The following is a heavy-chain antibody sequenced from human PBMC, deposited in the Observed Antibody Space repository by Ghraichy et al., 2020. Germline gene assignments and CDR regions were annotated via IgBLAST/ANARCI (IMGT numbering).Heavy chain of an antibody. J-gene: IGHJ4*02. CDR1: GFTVSSTY. CDR2: IYSGGST. CDR3: ARDRPFDY. Sequence: GGSLRLSCVASGFTVSSTYMNWVRQAPGKGLEWVSIIYSGGSTYYADSVKGRFTISRDNSKNTLYLQMNSLRAEDTAVYYCARDRPFDYWGQGTLVTVSS. V-gene: IGHV3-53*01.